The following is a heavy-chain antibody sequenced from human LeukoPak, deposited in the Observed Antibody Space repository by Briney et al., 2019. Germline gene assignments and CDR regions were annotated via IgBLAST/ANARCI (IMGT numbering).Heavy chain of an antibody. V-gene: IGHV1-46*03. J-gene: IGHJ6*03. CDR3: ARRVYCTSASCYHYHYYMDV. Sequence: ASVKVSCKASGYTFISYYIHWVRQAPGQGLAWMGIIDPSGGSTTYAQKFQGRVTMTRDTSTNTVYMQLSSLRSEDMAVYYCARRVYCTSASCYHYHYYMDVWGKGTTVTVSS. CDR2: IDPSGGST. D-gene: IGHD2-2*01. CDR1: GYTFISYY.